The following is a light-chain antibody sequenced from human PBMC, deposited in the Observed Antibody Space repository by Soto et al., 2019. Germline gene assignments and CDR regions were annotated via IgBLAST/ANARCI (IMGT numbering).Light chain of an antibody. J-gene: IGLJ3*02. V-gene: IGLV2-14*01. CDR3: SSYTSSSTPSWV. CDR1: SSDVGGYNY. Sequence: QSALTQPASVSGSPGQSITISCTGTSSDVGGYNYVSWYQQHTGKAPKLMIYEVSNRPSGVSNRFSGSKSGNTASLTISGLQAEDEADYYCSSYTSSSTPSWVFGGGTKLTVL. CDR2: EVS.